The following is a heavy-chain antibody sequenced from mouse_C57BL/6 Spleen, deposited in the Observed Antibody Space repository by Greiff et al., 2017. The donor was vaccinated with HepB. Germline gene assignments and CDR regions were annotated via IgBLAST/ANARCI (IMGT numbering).Heavy chain of an antibody. D-gene: IGHD1-1*01. Sequence: QVQLKQSGAELVKPGASVKLSCKASGYTFTSYWMHWVKQRPGQGLEWIGMIHPNSGSTNYNEKFKSKATLTVDKSSSTAYMQLSSLTSEDSAVYYCARGDYYYGSSGYFDVWGTGTTVTVSS. J-gene: IGHJ1*03. V-gene: IGHV1-64*01. CDR3: ARGDYYYGSSGYFDV. CDR2: IHPNSGST. CDR1: GYTFTSYW.